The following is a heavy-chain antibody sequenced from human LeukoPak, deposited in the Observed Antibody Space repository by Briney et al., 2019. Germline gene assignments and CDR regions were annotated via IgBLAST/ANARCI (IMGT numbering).Heavy chain of an antibody. CDR1: GFTFGDYA. CDR3: ARVRSGWLPLGD. D-gene: IGHD6-19*01. Sequence: PGGSLRLSCTASGFTFGDYAMSWVRQAPGKGLEWVGFIRSKAYGGTTEYAASVKGRFTISRDDSKSIAYLQMNSLKTEDTAVYYCARVRSGWLPLGDWGQGTLVTVS. V-gene: IGHV3-49*04. CDR2: IRSKAYGGTT. J-gene: IGHJ4*02.